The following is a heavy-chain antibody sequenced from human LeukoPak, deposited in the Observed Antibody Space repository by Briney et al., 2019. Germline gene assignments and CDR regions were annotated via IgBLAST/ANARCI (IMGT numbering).Heavy chain of an antibody. V-gene: IGHV1-24*01. CDR1: GYTLTELS. Sequence: ASVKVSCKVSGYTLTELSMHWVRQAPGKGLEWMGGFDPEDGETIYAQKLQGRVTMTTDTSTSTAYMELRSLRSDDTAVYYCARDPQVAGLDYWGQGTLVTVSS. J-gene: IGHJ4*02. CDR3: ARDPQVAGLDY. D-gene: IGHD6-19*01. CDR2: FDPEDGET.